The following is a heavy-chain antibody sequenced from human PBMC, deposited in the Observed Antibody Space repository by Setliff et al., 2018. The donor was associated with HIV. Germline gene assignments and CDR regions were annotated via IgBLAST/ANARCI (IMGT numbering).Heavy chain of an antibody. D-gene: IGHD1-1*01. CDR2: IYYSGST. CDR3: ASAGSGTRAPPRY. CDR1: GGSVSSGSYY. V-gene: IGHV4-61*01. Sequence: SETLSLTCTVSGGSVSSGSYYWSWIRQPPGKGLEWIGYIYYSGSTKHNPSLKSRVTISLDTSKNQFSLKLPSVTAADTAVYYCASAGSGTRAPPRYWGQGTLVTVSS. J-gene: IGHJ4*02.